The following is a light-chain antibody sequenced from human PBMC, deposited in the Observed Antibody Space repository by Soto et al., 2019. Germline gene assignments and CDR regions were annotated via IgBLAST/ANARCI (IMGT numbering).Light chain of an antibody. Sequence: QSALTQPASVSGSPGQSITISCTGTSSDVGGYNYVSWYQQPPGKAPKLMIYEVNNRPSGVSNRFSGSKSGNTASLTISGLQAEDEADYYCSSYTSSSTLVFGGGTQLTVL. V-gene: IGLV2-14*01. J-gene: IGLJ2*01. CDR2: EVN. CDR1: SSDVGGYNY. CDR3: SSYTSSSTLV.